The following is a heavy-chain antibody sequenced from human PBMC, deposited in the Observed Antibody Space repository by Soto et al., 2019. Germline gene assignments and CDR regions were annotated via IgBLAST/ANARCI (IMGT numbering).Heavy chain of an antibody. D-gene: IGHD2-15*01. CDR1: GFSIGTSGAA. J-gene: IGHJ4*02. Sequence: QITLQESGPTLVTPTQTLTLTCTFSGFSIGTSGAAVGWIRQPPGKALEWVAIIYWDNDKLYSSSLRSRLTITKDKSRNQVVLTMTSVDPVDTATYYCAHRRRARPPDCSGGTCYGGFAYWGQGALVTVSS. V-gene: IGHV2-5*02. CDR3: AHRRRARPPDCSGGTCYGGFAY. CDR2: IYWDNDK.